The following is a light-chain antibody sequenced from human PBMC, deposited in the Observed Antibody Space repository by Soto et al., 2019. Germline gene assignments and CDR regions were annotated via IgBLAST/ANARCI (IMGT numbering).Light chain of an antibody. J-gene: IGKJ4*01. CDR1: QGISSY. CDR2: AAS. CDR3: QQYNNYPLT. V-gene: IGKV1D-16*01. Sequence: DIQMTQSPSSLSASIGDRVTITCRASQGISSYLAWYQQKSDEAPKSPIYAASSLQSGVPSRFSGSGSGTDFTLTISSLQPEDFATYYCQQYNNYPLTFGGGTKVEIK.